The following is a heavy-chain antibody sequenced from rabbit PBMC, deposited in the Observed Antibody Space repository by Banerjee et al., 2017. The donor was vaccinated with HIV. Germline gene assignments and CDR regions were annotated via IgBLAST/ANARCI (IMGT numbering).Heavy chain of an antibody. CDR3: ARDAGGDGYSNDL. Sequence: QEYLEESGGDLVKPEGSLTLTCTASGFSFSNRHVMCWVRQAPGKGLEWIGCIDAGSGTTYYANWAKGRFTISKTSSTTVTLQMTSLTAADTATYFCARDAGGDGYSNDLWGPGTLVTVS. CDR2: IDAGSGTT. D-gene: IGHD7-1*01. CDR1: GFSFSNRHV. V-gene: IGHV1S45*01. J-gene: IGHJ6*01.